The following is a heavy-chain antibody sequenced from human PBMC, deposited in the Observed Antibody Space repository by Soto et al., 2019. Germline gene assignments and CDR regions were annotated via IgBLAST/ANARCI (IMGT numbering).Heavy chain of an antibody. V-gene: IGHV3-48*01. J-gene: IGHJ4*02. CDR3: ARDTSGYFDY. CDR2: ISVSSGTI. D-gene: IGHD2-8*01. Sequence: AVGSLRLSCAASGVTCINYNMNWVRQTPGKGLEWISYISVSSGTIYYADSVKSRITINPDTSKNQFSLQLNSVTPEDTAVYYCARDTSGYFDYWGQGTLVTVSS. CDR1: GVTCINYN.